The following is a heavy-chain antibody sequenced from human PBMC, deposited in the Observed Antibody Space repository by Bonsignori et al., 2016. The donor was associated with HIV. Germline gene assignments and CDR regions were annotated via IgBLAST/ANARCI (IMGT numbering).Heavy chain of an antibody. CDR3: AKDLYDFWSGSHPTNFDY. D-gene: IGHD3-3*01. CDR2: IRYDGSNK. Sequence: WIRQPPGKGLEWVAFIRYDGSNKYYADSVKGRLTISRDNSKNTLYLQMNSLRAEDTAVYYCAKDLYDFWSGSHPTNFDYWGPGNPGHRLL. V-gene: IGHV3-30*02. J-gene: IGHJ4*02.